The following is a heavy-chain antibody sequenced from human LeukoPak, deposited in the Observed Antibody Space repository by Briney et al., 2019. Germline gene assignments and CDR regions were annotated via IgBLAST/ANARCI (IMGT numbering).Heavy chain of an antibody. D-gene: IGHD2-2*01. V-gene: IGHV4-39*01. Sequence: SETLSLTCTVSGGSLSISSYYWGWIRQPPGKGLEWIGSIYYSGRTYYNPSLKIRVTIFVDTSKNQFSLKLNSVTAADTAVYYCARSQATAMVSDYWGQGTLVTVSS. CDR1: GGSLSISSYY. J-gene: IGHJ4*02. CDR2: IYYSGRT. CDR3: ARSQATAMVSDY.